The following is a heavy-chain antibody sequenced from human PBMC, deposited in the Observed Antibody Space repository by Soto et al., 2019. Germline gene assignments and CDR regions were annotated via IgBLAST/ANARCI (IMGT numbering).Heavy chain of an antibody. D-gene: IGHD3-22*01. CDR1: GFTFSSYD. V-gene: IGHV3-13*01. J-gene: IGHJ4*02. CDR3: ARVNYYDSSGHAPFDY. Sequence: GGSLRLSCAASGFTFSSYDMHWVRQATGKGLEWVSAIGTAGDTYYPGSVKGRFTNSRKNAKNSLYFQMNGLRAEDTAVYYCARVNYYDSSGHAPFDYWGQGTLVTVSS. CDR2: IGTAGDT.